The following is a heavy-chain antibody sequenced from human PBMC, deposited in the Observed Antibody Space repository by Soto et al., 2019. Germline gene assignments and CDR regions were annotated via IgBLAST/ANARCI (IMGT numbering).Heavy chain of an antibody. Sequence: EVQLVESGGGLVKPGGSLRLSCAASGFTFSSYSMNWVRQAPGMGLEWVSSISSSSSYIYYADSVKSRFTISRDNAKNSLYLQMNSLRAEDTAVYYCARDTYCSGGSCYSMLSAYWGQGTLVTVSS. CDR3: ARDTYCSGGSCYSMLSAY. J-gene: IGHJ4*02. CDR1: GFTFSSYS. D-gene: IGHD2-15*01. CDR2: ISSSSSYI. V-gene: IGHV3-21*01.